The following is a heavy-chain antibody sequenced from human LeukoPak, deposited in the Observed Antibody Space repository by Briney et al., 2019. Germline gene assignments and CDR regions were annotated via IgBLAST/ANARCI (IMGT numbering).Heavy chain of an antibody. CDR2: IKSKTDGGTT. CDR1: GFTFSNAW. D-gene: IGHD3-22*01. V-gene: IGHV3-15*01. J-gene: IGHJ4*02. CDR3: TTGPWVIVVVIHY. Sequence: GGSLRLSCAASGFTFSNAWMSWVRQAPGKGLEWVGRIKSKTDGGTTDHAAPVKGRFTISRDDSKNTLYLQMNSLKTEDTAVYYCTTGPWVIVVVIHYWGQGTLVTVSS.